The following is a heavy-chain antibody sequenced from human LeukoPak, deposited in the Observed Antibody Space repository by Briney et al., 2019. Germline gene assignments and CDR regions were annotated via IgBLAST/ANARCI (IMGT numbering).Heavy chain of an antibody. J-gene: IGHJ6*02. CDR3: AKVVLSHYYYFGMDV. D-gene: IGHD3-10*01. Sequence: GGSLRLSCAASGFTFSNYALHWVRQAPGKGLEWVAVMSYDGSNKYYAESLKGRFTISRDNSKNMLYLEMNSLRAEDRAVYYCAKVVLSHYYYFGMDVWGQGTTVTVSS. V-gene: IGHV3-30*18. CDR1: GFTFSNYA. CDR2: MSYDGSNK.